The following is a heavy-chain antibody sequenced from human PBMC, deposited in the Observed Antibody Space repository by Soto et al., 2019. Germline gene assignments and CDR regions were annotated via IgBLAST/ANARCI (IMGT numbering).Heavy chain of an antibody. Sequence: QVQLVESGGGVVQPGRSLRLSCAASGFTFSSYAMHWVRQAPGKGLEWVAVISYDGSNKYYADCVKGRFTISRDNSKNTLYLQMNSLRAEDTAVYYCARAMIPRLAYYYGMAVWGQGTTVTVSS. CDR2: ISYDGSNK. J-gene: IGHJ6*02. V-gene: IGHV3-30-3*01. D-gene: IGHD3-22*01. CDR3: ARAMIPRLAYYYGMAV. CDR1: GFTFSSYA.